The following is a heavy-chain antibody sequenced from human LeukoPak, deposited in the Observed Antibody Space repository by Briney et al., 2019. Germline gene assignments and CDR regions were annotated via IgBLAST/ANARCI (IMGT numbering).Heavy chain of an antibody. V-gene: IGHV4-59*01. CDR1: GGSICSYY. Sequence: SETLSLTCTVSGGSICSYYWSWIRQSPGKGLEWIGYIYYSGIINYNPSLVSRITISMDTSKSQFSLKLSSVTAADTAIYFCARTTRDYGDTYFDSWGEGTLVTVSS. J-gene: IGHJ4*02. CDR3: ARTTRDYGDTYFDS. D-gene: IGHD4-17*01. CDR2: IYYSGII.